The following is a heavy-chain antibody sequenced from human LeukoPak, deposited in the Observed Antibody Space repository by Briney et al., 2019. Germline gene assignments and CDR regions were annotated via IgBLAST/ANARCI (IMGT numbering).Heavy chain of an antibody. J-gene: IGHJ4*02. CDR2: INSDGTIT. V-gene: IGHV3-74*01. CDR1: GFTFSPYW. Sequence: PGGSLRLSCAASGFTFSPYWMHWVRQVPGKGLVWVSDINSDGTITHYADSVKGRFTVSRDNAQDTLYLQMNSLRAEDTAVYYCARGTALQDYWGQETLVTVSS. D-gene: IGHD2-2*02. CDR3: ARGTALQDY.